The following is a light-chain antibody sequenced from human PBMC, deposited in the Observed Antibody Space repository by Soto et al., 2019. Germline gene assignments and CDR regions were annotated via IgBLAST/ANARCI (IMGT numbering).Light chain of an antibody. J-gene: IGKJ1*01. CDR3: QQYTPDSPWT. Sequence: DIQMTQSPSTLSASVGDRVTITCRASQRISNWLAWYQQKLGKAPKLLIYDASSVESGVPSRFSGSGSGTEFTLTISSLQPDDFATYYCQQYTPDSPWTFGQGTKVEIK. CDR2: DAS. V-gene: IGKV1-5*01. CDR1: QRISNW.